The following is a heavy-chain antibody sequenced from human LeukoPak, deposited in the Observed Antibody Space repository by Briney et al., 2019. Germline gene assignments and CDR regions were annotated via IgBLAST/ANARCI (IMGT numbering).Heavy chain of an antibody. J-gene: IGHJ4*02. CDR1: GGSISSYY. V-gene: IGHV4-59*08. D-gene: IGHD6-13*01. CDR2: IYYSGST. Sequence: SETLSLTCTVSGGSISSYYWSWIRQPPGKGLEWIGYIYYSGSTNYNPSLKSRVTISVDTSKNQFSLKLSSVTAADTAVYYCARPEEGIAAAAPFDYWGQGTLVTVSS. CDR3: ARPEEGIAAAAPFDY.